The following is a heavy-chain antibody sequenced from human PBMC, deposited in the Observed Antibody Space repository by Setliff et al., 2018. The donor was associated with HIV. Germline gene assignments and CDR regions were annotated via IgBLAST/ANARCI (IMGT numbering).Heavy chain of an antibody. V-gene: IGHV1-3*01. CDR3: ARKGSGSSFDFEY. Sequence: ASVKVSCKASGYTFISYAIHWVRQAPGQSLEWMGWITGGSGNTKYSEKFQGRVTLTSDTSASTADMELSSLRSEDTAVYYCARKGSGSSFDFEYWGQGTLVTVSS. D-gene: IGHD3-10*01. CDR2: ITGGSGNT. J-gene: IGHJ4*02. CDR1: GYTFISYA.